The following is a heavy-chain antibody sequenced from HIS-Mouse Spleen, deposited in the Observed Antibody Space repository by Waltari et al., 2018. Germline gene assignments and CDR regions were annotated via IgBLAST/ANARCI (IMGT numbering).Heavy chain of an antibody. CDR3: ARDFHDFWSGYYGGDKKHDAFDI. D-gene: IGHD3-3*01. Sequence: QVQLQESGPGLVKPSETLSLTCTVSGGSISSHYWSWIRQPAGKGLQWIGLVYTSGSTDSNPSLKSRVTMSVDTSKNQFSLKLSSVTAADTAVYYCARDFHDFWSGYYGGDKKHDAFDIWGQGTMVTVSS. V-gene: IGHV4-4*07. J-gene: IGHJ3*02. CDR1: GGSISSHY. CDR2: VYTSGST.